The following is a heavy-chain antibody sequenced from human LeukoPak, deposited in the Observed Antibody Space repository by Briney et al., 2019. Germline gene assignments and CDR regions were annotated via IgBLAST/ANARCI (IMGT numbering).Heavy chain of an antibody. J-gene: IGHJ4*02. CDR1: GFTFSSYA. Sequence: GGSLRLSCAASGFTFSSYAMSWVRQAPGKGLEWVSAISGSGGSTYYADSVKGRFTISRDNSKNTLYLQMNSLRAEDTAVYYCAKRSDYIWGSYRPYGDYWGQGTLVTVSS. CDR3: AKRSDYIWGSYRPYGDY. CDR2: ISGSGGST. V-gene: IGHV3-23*01. D-gene: IGHD3-16*02.